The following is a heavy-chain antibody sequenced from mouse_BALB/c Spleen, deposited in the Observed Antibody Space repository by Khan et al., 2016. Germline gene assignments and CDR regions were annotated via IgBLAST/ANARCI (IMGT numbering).Heavy chain of an antibody. CDR2: IWSGGST. V-gene: IGHV2-2*02. CDR1: GFSLTSYG. J-gene: IGHJ3*01. CDR3: ARVEFAY. Sequence: QVQLKQSGPGLVQPSQSLSITCTVSGFSLTSYGVHWVRQSPGKGLEWLGVIWSGGSTDYNAAFISRLSISKDNSKSQVFFKMNSLQANDTAIYYCARVEFAYWGQGTLVTVSA.